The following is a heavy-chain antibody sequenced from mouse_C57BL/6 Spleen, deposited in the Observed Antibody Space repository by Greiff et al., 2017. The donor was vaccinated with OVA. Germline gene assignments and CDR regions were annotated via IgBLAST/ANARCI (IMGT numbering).Heavy chain of an antibody. V-gene: IGHV1-72*01. CDR1: GYTFTSYW. D-gene: IGHD1-1*01. Sequence: QVQLQQPGAELVKPGASVKLSCKASGYTFTSYWMHWVKQRPGRGLEWIGRIDPNSGGTKYNEKFKSKATLTVDKPSSTAYMQLSSLTSEDSAVYYCARGTTITTVVATDFDYWGQGTTLTVSS. CDR2: IDPNSGGT. J-gene: IGHJ2*01. CDR3: ARGTTITTVVATDFDY.